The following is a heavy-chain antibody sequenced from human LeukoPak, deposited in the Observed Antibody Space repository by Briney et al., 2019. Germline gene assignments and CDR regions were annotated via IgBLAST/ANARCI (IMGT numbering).Heavy chain of an antibody. CDR1: DASLSSYY. V-gene: IGHV4-59*08. CDR2: VYYSGST. CDR3: ARIGDYDNWFDP. Sequence: SETLSLTCTVSDASLSSYYWSWIRQPPGKGLEWIGHVYYSGSTNYNPSLKSRVTISVDTSKNQFSLKLSSVTAADTAVYYCARIGDYDNWFDPWGQGTLVTVSS. J-gene: IGHJ5*02. D-gene: IGHD4-17*01.